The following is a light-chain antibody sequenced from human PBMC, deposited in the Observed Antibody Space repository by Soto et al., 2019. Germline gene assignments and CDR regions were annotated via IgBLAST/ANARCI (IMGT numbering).Light chain of an antibody. V-gene: IGKV3-20*01. CDR2: GAS. J-gene: IGKJ4*01. CDR1: QSVNSSY. Sequence: EIVLTQSPCTLSLSPGERATLSCRASQSVNSSYLAWYQQKPGQAPRLLIYGASSRATGIPDRFSGSGSGTDFTLKISRVEAEDVGVYYCMQAIQSPLTFGGGTKVDIK. CDR3: MQAIQSPLT.